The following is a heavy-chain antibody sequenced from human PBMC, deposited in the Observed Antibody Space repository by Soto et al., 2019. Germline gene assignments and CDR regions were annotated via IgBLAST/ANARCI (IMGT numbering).Heavy chain of an antibody. J-gene: IGHJ5*02. Sequence: PSETLSLTCTVSGDSISGGASFWSWIRQPPGKGLEWIANVYYSGSSYYNPSLKSRLTISEDTTKNQFSLQLKSMTAADTAVYYCAKLSCTSSTCYFPGWFDPWGQGTLVTVSS. CDR2: VYYSGSS. D-gene: IGHD2-2*01. CDR3: AKLSCTSSTCYFPGWFDP. CDR1: GDSISGGASF. V-gene: IGHV4-31*03.